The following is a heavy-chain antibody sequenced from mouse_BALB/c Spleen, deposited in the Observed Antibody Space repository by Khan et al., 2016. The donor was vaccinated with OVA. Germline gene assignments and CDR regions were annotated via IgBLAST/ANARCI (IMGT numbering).Heavy chain of an antibody. CDR3: ARTARIKY. D-gene: IGHD1-2*01. J-gene: IGHJ2*01. CDR1: GYSITSGYG. Sequence: VQLKESGPGLVKPSQSLSLTCTVTGYSITSGYGWNWIRQFPGNKLEWMGYISYSGSTNYNPSLKSRISITRDTSKNQFFLQFNSVTTEDTATYSCARTARIKYWGQGTTLTVSS. CDR2: ISYSGST. V-gene: IGHV3-2*02.